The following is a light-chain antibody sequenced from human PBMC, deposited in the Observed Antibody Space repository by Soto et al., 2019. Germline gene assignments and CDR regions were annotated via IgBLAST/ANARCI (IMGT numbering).Light chain of an antibody. V-gene: IGKV3-15*01. CDR2: GAS. CDR3: QQYNNWPL. J-gene: IGKJ4*01. Sequence: EIVMTQSPATLSVSAGERVTLSCRASQSVSNNYLAWYQQKPGQAPRLLIYGASTRATGIPARFSGSGSGTEFTLTISSLQSQDFAVYYCQQYNNWPLFGGGTKVDI. CDR1: QSVSNN.